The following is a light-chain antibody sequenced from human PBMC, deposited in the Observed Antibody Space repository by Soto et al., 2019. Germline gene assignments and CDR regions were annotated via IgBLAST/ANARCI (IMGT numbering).Light chain of an antibody. J-gene: IGLJ2*01. V-gene: IGLV2-23*01. Sequence: QSALTQPASVSGSPGQSITISCTGTSSDFGSYHFVSWYQPHPGKAPTLMIYEGSKPPSGVSNRFSGAKSRTTASLTISGLQAEDEAAYCCSSRAGGSVVFGGGTKRTV. CDR3: SSRAGGSVV. CDR2: EGS. CDR1: SSDFGSYHF.